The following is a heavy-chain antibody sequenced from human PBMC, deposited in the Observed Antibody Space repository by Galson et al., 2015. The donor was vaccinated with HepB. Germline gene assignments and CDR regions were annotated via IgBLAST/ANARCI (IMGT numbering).Heavy chain of an antibody. CDR3: ARDKIEGTMIRGNGDDV. Sequence: SVKVSCKASGGTFTNYCISWVRQAPGQGLEWMGGLVPMFGIANYAQKFQGRVTITADESTSTVYMDLSSLRSEDTAVYYCARDKIEGTMIRGNGDDVGGQGTTVAVSS. V-gene: IGHV1-69*13. J-gene: IGHJ6*02. D-gene: IGHD3-10*01. CDR2: LVPMFGIA. CDR1: GGTFTNYC.